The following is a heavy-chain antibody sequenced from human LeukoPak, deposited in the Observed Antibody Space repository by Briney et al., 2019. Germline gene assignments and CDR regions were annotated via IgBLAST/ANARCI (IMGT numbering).Heavy chain of an antibody. CDR1: GGPISSYH. Sequence: PSETLSLTCTVPGGPISSYHWSWIRQPAGKGLEWIGRNYTSGSTNYNPSLKSRVTMSVDTSKNQFSLKLSSVTAADTAVYYCARGGYYYGSGSYFYYYYMDVWGKGTTVTISS. J-gene: IGHJ6*03. D-gene: IGHD3-10*01. CDR3: ARGGYYYGSGSYFYYYYMDV. CDR2: NYTSGST. V-gene: IGHV4-4*07.